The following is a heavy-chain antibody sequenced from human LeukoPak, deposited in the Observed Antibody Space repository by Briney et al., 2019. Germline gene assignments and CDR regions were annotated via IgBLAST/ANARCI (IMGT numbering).Heavy chain of an antibody. Sequence: GGSLRLSCAASGFTFSHYWMSWVRQAPGKGLEWVSVIYSGGSTYYADSVKGRFTISRDNSKNTLYLQMNSLRAEDTAVYYCASTEAYDYVWGSYRFSYWGQGTLVTVSS. CDR1: GFTFSHYW. V-gene: IGHV3-53*01. CDR2: IYSGGST. J-gene: IGHJ4*02. CDR3: ASTEAYDYVWGSYRFSY. D-gene: IGHD3-16*02.